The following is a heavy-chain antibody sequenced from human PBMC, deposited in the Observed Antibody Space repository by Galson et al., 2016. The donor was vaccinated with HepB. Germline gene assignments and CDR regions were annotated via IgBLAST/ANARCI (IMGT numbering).Heavy chain of an antibody. V-gene: IGHV1-18*01. Sequence: SVKVSCKASGYTFTSYGITWVRQAPGQGLEWMGWISGYNGNTNYGQNFQARVTMTTDTLTTTAYMEVRGLRSNDTAMYYRARSAQALDFSDMWGQGTMVTVTS. CDR2: ISGYNGNT. J-gene: IGHJ3*02. CDR3: ARSAQALDFSDM. D-gene: IGHD3-3*01. CDR1: GYTFTSYG.